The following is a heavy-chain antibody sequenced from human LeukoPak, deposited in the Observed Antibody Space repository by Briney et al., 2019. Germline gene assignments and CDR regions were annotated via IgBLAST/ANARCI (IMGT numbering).Heavy chain of an antibody. CDR1: GYTFTSYY. V-gene: IGHV1-46*01. D-gene: IGHD1-26*01. CDR2: INPSGGST. J-gene: IGHJ1*01. Sequence: ASVKVSCKASGYTFTSYYMHWVRQAPGQGLEWMGIINPSGGSTSYAQKFQGRVTMTRDMPTSTVYMELSSLRSEDTAVYYCARAWSGSYEYFQHWGQGTLVTVSS. CDR3: ARAWSGSYEYFQH.